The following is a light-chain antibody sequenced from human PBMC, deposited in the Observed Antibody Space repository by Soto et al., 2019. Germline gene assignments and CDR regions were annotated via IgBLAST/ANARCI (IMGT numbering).Light chain of an antibody. CDR2: EVS. CDR3: SSHAGSSTFQV. J-gene: IGLJ1*01. CDR1: SSDVGNYHF. Sequence: QSVLTQPASVSGSPGQSISISCTGTSSDVGNYHFVSWYQQHPGKAPKLMIYEVSKRPSGVSNRFSGSKSGNTASLAISGLQAEDVADYSVSSHAGSSTFQVFDTMTKVTDL. V-gene: IGLV2-23*02.